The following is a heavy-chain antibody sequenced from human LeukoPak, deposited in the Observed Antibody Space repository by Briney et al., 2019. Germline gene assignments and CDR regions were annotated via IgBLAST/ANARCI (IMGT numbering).Heavy chain of an antibody. V-gene: IGHV4-34*01. Sequence: SETLSLTCAVYGGSFSGYYWSWIRQPPGKGLEWIGEINHSGSTNYNPSLKSRVTISVDTSKNQFSLKLSSATAADTAVYYCARGFGRFGEWGQGTLVTVSS. D-gene: IGHD3-10*01. J-gene: IGHJ4*02. CDR2: INHSGST. CDR1: GGSFSGYY. CDR3: ARGFGRFGE.